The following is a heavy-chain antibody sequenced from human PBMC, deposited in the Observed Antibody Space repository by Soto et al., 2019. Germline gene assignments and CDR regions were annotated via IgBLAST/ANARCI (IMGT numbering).Heavy chain of an antibody. Sequence: SENLSLTCTVSGGTISSSNHYWAWIRQSPGKGLEWIGYIYYSGSTYYNPSLKSRVTISVDTSKNQFSLKLSSVTAADTALYYCARGSDCSSTSCYPYYYGMDVWGQGTTVTVSS. V-gene: IGHV4-31*03. J-gene: IGHJ6*02. D-gene: IGHD2-2*01. CDR3: ARGSDCSSTSCYPYYYGMDV. CDR2: IYYSGST. CDR1: GGTISSSNHY.